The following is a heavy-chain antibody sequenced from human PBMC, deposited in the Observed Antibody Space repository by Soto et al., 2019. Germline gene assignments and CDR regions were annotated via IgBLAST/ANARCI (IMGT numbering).Heavy chain of an antibody. CDR1: AYSISSAYY. CDR2: IHHSGST. Sequence: SETLSLTCAVSAYSISSAYYWGWIRQPPGEGLQWIGSIHHSGSTYYNPSLKSRVTISVDTSKNQFSLRLSSVTAADTAVYYCARVPRGSGSVIDYWGPGTLVTVSS. J-gene: IGHJ4*02. D-gene: IGHD3-10*01. CDR3: ARVPRGSGSVIDY. V-gene: IGHV4-38-2*01.